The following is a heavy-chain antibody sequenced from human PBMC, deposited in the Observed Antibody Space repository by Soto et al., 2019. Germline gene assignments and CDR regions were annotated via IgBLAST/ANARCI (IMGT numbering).Heavy chain of an antibody. D-gene: IGHD5-12*01. CDR2: IKQDGTEK. Sequence: EVQLVESGGGFVQPGGSLRLSCAASGFTFSRSWMTWVRQAPGKGLQWVANIKQDGTEKLYVDSVKGRFTISRDNAKNSLLLQMTSLRAEDTAVYYCAREVCRYSGYVPSSFDHWGQGTLVTVSS. CDR1: GFTFSRSW. V-gene: IGHV3-7*01. J-gene: IGHJ5*02. CDR3: AREVCRYSGYVPSSFDH.